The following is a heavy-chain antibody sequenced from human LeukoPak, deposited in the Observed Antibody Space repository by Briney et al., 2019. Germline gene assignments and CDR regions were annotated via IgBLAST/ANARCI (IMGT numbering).Heavy chain of an antibody. Sequence: GGTLRLSCAASGFTFSAYTMNWVRQAPGKGLEWVSSITSSSSYKYYADSVKGRFTTSRDNAKNSLYLQMNSLRAEDTAVYYCARGGIYYDGSGWDYWGQGALVTVSS. V-gene: IGHV3-21*01. CDR2: ITSSSSYK. CDR3: ARGGIYYDGSGWDY. D-gene: IGHD3-22*01. J-gene: IGHJ4*02. CDR1: GFTFSAYT.